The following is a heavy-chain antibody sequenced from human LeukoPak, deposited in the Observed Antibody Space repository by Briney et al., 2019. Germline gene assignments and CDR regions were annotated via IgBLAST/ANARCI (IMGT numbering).Heavy chain of an antibody. CDR2: ISAYNGNT. D-gene: IGHD2-15*01. CDR1: GYTFTSYG. V-gene: IGHV1-18*01. Sequence: ASVKVSCKASGYTFTSYGISWVRQAPGQGLGCMGWISAYNGNTNYAQKLQGRVTLTTDTSTSTAYMELRSLRSDDTAVYYCARYLGYCSSGSCYWGWFDPWGQGTLVTVSS. J-gene: IGHJ5*02. CDR3: ARYLGYCSSGSCYWGWFDP.